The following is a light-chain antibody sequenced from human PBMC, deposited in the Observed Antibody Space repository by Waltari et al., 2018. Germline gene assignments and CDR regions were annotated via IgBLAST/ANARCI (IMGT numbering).Light chain of an antibody. CDR1: QDINNW. J-gene: IGKJ2*01. CDR2: AAS. CDR3: QKADSFPPYT. V-gene: IGKV1-12*01. Sequence: DIQMTQSPSSVSASVGDTVTITCRASQDINNWLAWFQQKPGKTPKLLISAASSLRSGVPSRFSGSGFGTDFTLTISNLQPEDFAIYYCQKADSFPPYTFGQGTKLQI.